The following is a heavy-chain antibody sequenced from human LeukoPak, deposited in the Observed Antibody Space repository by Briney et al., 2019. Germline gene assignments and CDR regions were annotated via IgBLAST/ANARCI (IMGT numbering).Heavy chain of an antibody. CDR2: IFTTGGA. CDR1: GGSIGIYF. V-gene: IGHV4-4*07. Sequence: PSETLSLTCTVSGGSIGIYFWRWIRQPAAKGLEWIGRIFTTGGANYNPSLNSRVTMSLDTSKNLFSLKLNSVTAADTAVYYCVRDGPSWGLLWGQGALVTVSS. D-gene: IGHD3-16*01. J-gene: IGHJ4*02. CDR3: VRDGPSWGLL.